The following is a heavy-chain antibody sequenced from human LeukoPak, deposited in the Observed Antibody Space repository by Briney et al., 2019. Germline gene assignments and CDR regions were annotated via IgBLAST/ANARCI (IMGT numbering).Heavy chain of an antibody. J-gene: IGHJ4*02. CDR1: GDSVSSNSAA. D-gene: IGHD5-12*01. CDR3: ARHFSGYSGYAKVAVAGHFDY. V-gene: IGHV6-1*01. CDR2: TYYRSKWYN. Sequence: SQTLSLTCAISGDSVSSNSAAWNWIRQSPSRGLEWLGRTYYRSKWYNDYALSVKSRIVINPDTSKNQFSLQLYSVTPEDTAVYYCARHFSGYSGYAKVAVAGHFDYWGQGTLVTVSS.